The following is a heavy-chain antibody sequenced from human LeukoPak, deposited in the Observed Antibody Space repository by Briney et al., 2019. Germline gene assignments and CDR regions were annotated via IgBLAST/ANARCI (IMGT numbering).Heavy chain of an antibody. CDR1: GGSISTSAYY. Sequence: PSETLSLTCIVSGGSISTSAYYWGWIRQPPGEGLQWIGSNYWSGNTYDNASRKSRVTISVDTSTSQCSLRPSSVTAADTAVYYCARQPALTRSNFYYWGERTLVTLS. CDR2: NYWSGNT. V-gene: IGHV4-39*01. CDR3: ARQPALTRSNFYY. D-gene: IGHD2/OR15-2a*01. J-gene: IGHJ4*02.